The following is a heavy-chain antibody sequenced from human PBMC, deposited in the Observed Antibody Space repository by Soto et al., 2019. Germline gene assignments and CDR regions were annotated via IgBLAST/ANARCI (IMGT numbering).Heavy chain of an antibody. CDR1: AYTLTELS. J-gene: IGHJ4*02. Sequence: RAAVKVSCKVSAYTLTELSMHWLRPAPGKGLEGMGGFDPDDGETIYAQKFQGRVTMTEDTSTDTAYMELSSLRSEDTAVYYCATLSYYDILTGQDYWGQGTLVTVSS. D-gene: IGHD3-9*01. CDR3: ATLSYYDILTGQDY. CDR2: FDPDDGET. V-gene: IGHV1-24*01.